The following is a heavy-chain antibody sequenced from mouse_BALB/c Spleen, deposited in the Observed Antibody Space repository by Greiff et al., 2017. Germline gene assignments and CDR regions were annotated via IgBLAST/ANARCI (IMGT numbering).Heavy chain of an antibody. Sequence: VQLKESGPGLVKPSQSLSLTCSVTGYSITSGYYWNWIRQFPGNKLEWMGYISYDGSNNYNPSLKNRISITRDTSKNQFFLKLNSVTTEDTATYYCARGITTVVPIAYWGQGTLVTVSA. J-gene: IGHJ3*01. D-gene: IGHD1-1*01. CDR1: GYSITSGYY. V-gene: IGHV3-6*02. CDR2: ISYDGSN. CDR3: ARGITTVVPIAY.